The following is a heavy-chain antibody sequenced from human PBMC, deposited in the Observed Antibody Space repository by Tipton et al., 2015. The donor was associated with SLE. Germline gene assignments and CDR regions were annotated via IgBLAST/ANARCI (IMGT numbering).Heavy chain of an antibody. CDR3: ARRPGAFDI. Sequence: TLSLTCAVYGGSFSGYYWSWIRQHPGKGLEWIGYIYYSGSTYYNPSLKSRVTISVDTSKNQFSLKLSSVTAADTAVYYCARRPGAFDIWGQGAMVTVSS. V-gene: IGHV4-31*11. CDR1: GGSFSGYY. CDR2: IYYSGST. D-gene: IGHD3-10*01. J-gene: IGHJ3*02.